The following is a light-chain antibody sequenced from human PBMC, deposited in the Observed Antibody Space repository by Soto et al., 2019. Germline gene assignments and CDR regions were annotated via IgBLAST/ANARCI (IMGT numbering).Light chain of an antibody. CDR2: DAS. CDR3: QQRSNWPRT. V-gene: IGKV3-11*01. CDR1: QSVINN. Sequence: EIVLTQSPATLSLSPGERATLSCRASQSVINNLGWYQQKPGQAPRLLIYDASNRATDIPARFSGSGSGTDFTLTINSLEPEDFAVYYCQQRSNWPRTFGQGTKLEIK. J-gene: IGKJ2*01.